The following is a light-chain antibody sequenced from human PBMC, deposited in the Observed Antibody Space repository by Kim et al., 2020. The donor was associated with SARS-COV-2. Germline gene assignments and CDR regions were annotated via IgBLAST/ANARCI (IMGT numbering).Light chain of an antibody. V-gene: IGKV3-15*01. CDR3: QQYNNWPPKT. J-gene: IGKJ2*01. CDR2: GAS. Sequence: EIVMTQSPATLSVSPGERATLSCRASQSVSSNLAWYQQKPGQAHRLLIYGASTRATGIPARFSGSGSGTEFTLTISSLQSEDFAVYYCQQYNNWPPKTFGQGTKLQI. CDR1: QSVSSN.